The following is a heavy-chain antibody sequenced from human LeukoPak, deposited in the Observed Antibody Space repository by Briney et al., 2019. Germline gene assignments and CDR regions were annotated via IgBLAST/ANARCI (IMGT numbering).Heavy chain of an antibody. J-gene: IGHJ3*02. D-gene: IGHD1-26*01. CDR3: ARVGPLRMIEWELRGTFDI. Sequence: SETLSLTCTVSGYSISSGYYWGWIRQPPGKGLEWIGSIYHSGSTYYIPSLKSRVTISVDTSKNQFSLKLSSVTAADTAVYYCARVGPLRMIEWELRGTFDIWGQGTMVTVSP. V-gene: IGHV4-38-2*02. CDR2: IYHSGST. CDR1: GYSISSGYY.